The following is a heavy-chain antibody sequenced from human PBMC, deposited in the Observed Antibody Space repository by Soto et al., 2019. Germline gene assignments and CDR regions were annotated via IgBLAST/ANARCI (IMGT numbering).Heavy chain of an antibody. Sequence: WGSLRLSCAASGFTFSSYTMSWVRQAPGKGLEWVSAISGSGGSTYYADSVKGRFTISRDNSKNTLYLQMNSLRAEDTAVYYCAKEGEAARLSYYYYYMDVWGKGTTVTVSS. D-gene: IGHD6-6*01. CDR1: GFTFSSYT. CDR2: ISGSGGST. CDR3: AKEGEAARLSYYYYYMDV. J-gene: IGHJ6*03. V-gene: IGHV3-23*01.